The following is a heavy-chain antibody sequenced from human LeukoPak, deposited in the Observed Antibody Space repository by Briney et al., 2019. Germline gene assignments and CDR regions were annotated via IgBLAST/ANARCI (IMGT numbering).Heavy chain of an antibody. CDR3: AKEYCSSTSCYRRFDS. D-gene: IGHD2-2*01. CDR1: GFTFSDYY. J-gene: IGHJ4*02. Sequence: PGGSLRLSCAASGFTFSDYYMSWIRQAPGKGLEWVSYISSSGSTIYYADSVKGRFTISRDNAKNSLYLQMNSLRAEDTAVYYCAKEYCSSTSCYRRFDSWGQGTLVTVSS. CDR2: ISSSGSTI. V-gene: IGHV3-11*04.